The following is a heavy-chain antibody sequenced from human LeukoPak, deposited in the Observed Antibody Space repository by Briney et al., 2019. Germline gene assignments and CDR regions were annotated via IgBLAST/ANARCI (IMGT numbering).Heavy chain of an antibody. CDR1: GFPANTYA. Sequence: GGSLRLSCAASGFPANTYAFHWVRQAPGKGLEWVAVISYDGRNKNYAESVKGRFTISRDNSNNTLYLQMDSLRVEDTAVYYCARARACFDYWGQGTLVTVSS. CDR3: ARARACFDY. V-gene: IGHV3-30*04. J-gene: IGHJ4*02. CDR2: ISYDGRNK.